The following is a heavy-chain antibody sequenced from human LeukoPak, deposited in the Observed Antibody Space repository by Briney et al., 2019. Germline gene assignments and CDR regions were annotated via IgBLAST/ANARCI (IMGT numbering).Heavy chain of an antibody. V-gene: IGHV3-30*04. Sequence: GGSLRLSCAASGFTFSSYAMHLVRQAPGKGLGWVAVISYDGSNKYYADSVKGRFTISRDNSKNTLYLQMNSLRAEDTAVYYCAREGDRSSWYGAPGLDYWGQGTLVTVSS. D-gene: IGHD6-13*01. CDR3: AREGDRSSWYGAPGLDY. CDR2: ISYDGSNK. CDR1: GFTFSSYA. J-gene: IGHJ4*02.